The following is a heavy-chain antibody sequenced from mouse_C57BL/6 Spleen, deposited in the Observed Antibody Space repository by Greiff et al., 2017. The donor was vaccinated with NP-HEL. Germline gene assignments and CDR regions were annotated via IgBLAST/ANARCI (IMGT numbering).Heavy chain of an antibody. CDR3: AIGYYGSENPYWYFDV. D-gene: IGHD1-1*01. Sequence: QVQLQQPGAELVRPGSSVKLSCKASGYTFTSYWMDWVKQRPGQGLEWIGNIYPSDSETHYNQKFKDKATLTVDKSSSTAYMQLSSLTSEDSAVYYCAIGYYGSENPYWYFDVWGTGTTVTVSS. CDR1: GYTFTSYW. V-gene: IGHV1-61*01. J-gene: IGHJ1*03. CDR2: IYPSDSET.